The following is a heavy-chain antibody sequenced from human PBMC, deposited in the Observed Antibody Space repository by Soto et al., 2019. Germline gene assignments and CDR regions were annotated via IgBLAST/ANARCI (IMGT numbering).Heavy chain of an antibody. CDR1: GFTFSSYS. D-gene: IGHD3-16*02. CDR3: ARDGAYVWGSYRWSDAFDI. CDR2: SSSSSSYI. V-gene: IGHV3-21*01. Sequence: EVQLVESGGGLVKPGVSLRLSCAASGFTFSSYSMNWVRQAPGKGLEWVSSSSSSSSYIYYADSVKGRFTISRDNAKNSLYLQINSLRAEDTAVYYCARDGAYVWGSYRWSDAFDIWGQGTMVTVSS. J-gene: IGHJ3*02.